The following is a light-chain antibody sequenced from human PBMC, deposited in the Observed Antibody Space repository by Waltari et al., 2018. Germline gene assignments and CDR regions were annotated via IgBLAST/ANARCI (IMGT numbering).Light chain of an antibody. CDR2: WAS. J-gene: IGKJ3*01. CDR3: QQYFRTPLT. V-gene: IGKV4-1*01. CDR1: HSVLHSPNNKNY. Sequence: DIALPQSPDSLAVPLGERAIINCTSSHSVLHSPNNKNYLAWYQQKPGQSPKLLLYWASTRESGVPDRFSGSGSGTDFTLTISNLQAEDVAVYYCQQYFRTPLTFGPGTTVEIK.